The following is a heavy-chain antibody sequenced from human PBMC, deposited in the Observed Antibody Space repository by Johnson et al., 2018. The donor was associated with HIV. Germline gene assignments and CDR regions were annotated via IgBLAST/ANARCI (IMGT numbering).Heavy chain of an antibody. V-gene: IGHV3-53*01. Sequence: VQLVESGGGLIQPGGSLRLSCAASGFTVSSNYMSWVRQAPGKGLEWVSVIYSGGRTYYADSVKGRFTISRDNSKNKLYLQLNSLRAEDTALYYCARRVRRGYSYGWDAFDIWGQGTMVTVSS. CDR3: ARRVRRGYSYGWDAFDI. D-gene: IGHD5-18*01. J-gene: IGHJ3*02. CDR1: GFTVSSNY. CDR2: IYSGGRT.